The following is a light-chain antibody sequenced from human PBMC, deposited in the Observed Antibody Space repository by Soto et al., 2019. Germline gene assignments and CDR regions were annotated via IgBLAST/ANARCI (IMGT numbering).Light chain of an antibody. V-gene: IGKV1-5*03. J-gene: IGKJ2*01. CDR2: KAS. Sequence: DIQMTQSPSTLSASVGDRVTITCRASQSISSWLAWYQQKPGKAPNLLIYKASSLESGVPSRFSGSGSGTEFTLTISSLQPDDCATYYCQQYNSYSGTFGQGTKLEIK. CDR3: QQYNSYSGT. CDR1: QSISSW.